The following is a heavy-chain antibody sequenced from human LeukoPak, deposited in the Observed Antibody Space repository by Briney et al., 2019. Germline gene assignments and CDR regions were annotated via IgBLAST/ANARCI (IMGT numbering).Heavy chain of an antibody. CDR2: IYHSGST. CDR1: GGSISSSNW. CDR3: AKATVTAREIDY. Sequence: PSGTLSLTCAVSGGSISSSNWWSWVRQPPGKGLEWIGEIYHSGSTNYNPSLKSRVTISVDKSKNQFSLKLSSVTAANTAVYYCAKATVTAREIDYWGQGTLVTVSS. J-gene: IGHJ4*02. V-gene: IGHV4-4*02. D-gene: IGHD4-17*01.